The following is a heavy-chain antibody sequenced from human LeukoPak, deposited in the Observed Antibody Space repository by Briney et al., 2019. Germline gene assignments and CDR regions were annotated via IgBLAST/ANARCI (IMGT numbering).Heavy chain of an antibody. J-gene: IGHJ4*02. CDR3: ARGTYFDY. CDR1: GYTFTSYD. V-gene: IGHV1-18*01. CDR2: TSAYNDKT. Sequence: ASVKVSCKASGYTFTSYDINWVRQATGQGLEWMGWTSAYNDKTKYAQKLEGRVTMTTDTSTSTAYMEMRSLRSDDTAVYYCARGTYFDYWGQGTLVTVSS. D-gene: IGHD1-1*01.